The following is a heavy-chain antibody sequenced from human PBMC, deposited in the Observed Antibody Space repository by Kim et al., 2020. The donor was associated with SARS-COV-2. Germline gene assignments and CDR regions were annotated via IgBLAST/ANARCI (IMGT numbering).Heavy chain of an antibody. CDR3: ARAKQQLVRSYYGMDV. Sequence: SLKRRVTVSVDTSKNQFSLKLGSVTAADTAVYYCARAKQQLVRSYYGMDVWGQGTTVTVSS. J-gene: IGHJ6*02. D-gene: IGHD6-13*01. V-gene: IGHV4-34*01.